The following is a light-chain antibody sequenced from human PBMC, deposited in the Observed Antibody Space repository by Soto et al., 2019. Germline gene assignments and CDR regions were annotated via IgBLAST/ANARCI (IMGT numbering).Light chain of an antibody. CDR3: QQCYTSQGT. J-gene: IGKJ1*01. CDR1: QSVSSTC. CDR2: GAS. Sequence: EIVLTQSPGTLSLSPGERATLSCRASQSVSSTCLAWYQQKPGQAPRLVISGASSRAGGIPDRFSGSGSGTDFTLTISRLEPEDFGTFYCQQCYTSQGTFGQETKVEIK. V-gene: IGKV3-20*01.